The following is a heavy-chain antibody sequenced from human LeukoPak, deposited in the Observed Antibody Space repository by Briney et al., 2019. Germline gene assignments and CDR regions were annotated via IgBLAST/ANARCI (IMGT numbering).Heavy chain of an antibody. Sequence: ASVKVSCKASGYTFTSYGISWVRQAPGQGLEWLGWINPYIGNTNYAQKPQCRVTMTTDTSTSTAYVELRSLRSDDTAVYYCARSLGYCSGGSCYFIRPDYWGQGTLVTVSS. CDR3: ARSLGYCSGGSCYFIRPDY. CDR2: INPYIGNT. J-gene: IGHJ4*02. D-gene: IGHD2-15*01. CDR1: GYTFTSYG. V-gene: IGHV1-18*01.